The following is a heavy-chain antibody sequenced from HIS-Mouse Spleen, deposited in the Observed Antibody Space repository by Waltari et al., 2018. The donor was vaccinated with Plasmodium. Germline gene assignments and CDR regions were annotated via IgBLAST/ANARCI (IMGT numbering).Heavy chain of an antibody. CDR3: ASSGSGSYYY. Sequence: QVQLQQWGAGLLKPSETLSLTCAVYGGSFSGYYWSWIRQPPGKGLEWIGEINHSGSTNDHPSLKSRVTISVDTSKNQFSLKLSSVTAADTAVYYCASSGSGSYYYWGQGTLVTVSS. V-gene: IGHV4-34*01. J-gene: IGHJ4*02. CDR2: INHSGST. D-gene: IGHD3-10*01. CDR1: GGSFSGYY.